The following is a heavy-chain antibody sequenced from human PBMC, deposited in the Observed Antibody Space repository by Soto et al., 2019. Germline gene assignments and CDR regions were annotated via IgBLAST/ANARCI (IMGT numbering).Heavy chain of an antibody. CDR3: ARVARRSITMIVVVPGAFDI. CDR1: GGTFSSYA. J-gene: IGHJ3*02. D-gene: IGHD3-22*01. CDR2: IIPIFGTA. Sequence: ASVWVSCKASGGTFSSYAISWVRQAPGQGLEWMGGIIPIFGTANYAQKFQGRVTITADESTRTAYMELSSLRSEDTAVYYCARVARRSITMIVVVPGAFDIWGQGTMVTVSS. V-gene: IGHV1-69*13.